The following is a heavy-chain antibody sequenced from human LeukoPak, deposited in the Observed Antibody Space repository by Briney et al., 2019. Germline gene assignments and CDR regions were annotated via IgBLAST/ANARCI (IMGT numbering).Heavy chain of an antibody. CDR1: GYSFTSYW. CDR2: IYPGDSDT. CDR3: ARRISNKRGYDRYFDY. V-gene: IGHV5-51*01. J-gene: IGHJ4*02. D-gene: IGHD5-12*01. Sequence: SGESLKISCKGSGYSFTSYWIGWVRQMPGKGLEWMGIIYPGDSDTRYSPSFQGQVTISADKSISTAYLQWSSLKASDTAMYYCARRISNKRGYDRYFDYWGQGTLVTVSS.